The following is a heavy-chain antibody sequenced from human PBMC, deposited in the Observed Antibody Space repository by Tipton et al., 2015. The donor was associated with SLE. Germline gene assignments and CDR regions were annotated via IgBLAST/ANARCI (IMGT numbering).Heavy chain of an antibody. J-gene: IGHJ4*02. D-gene: IGHD6-6*01. CDR2: IYHSGST. Sequence: TLSLTCAVSGGSISSGGYSWSWIRQPPGKGLEWIGYIYHSGSTYYNPSLKSRVTISVDRSKNQFSLKLSSVTAADTAVYYCARDGVYSSFWGQATLVTVSS. CDR1: GGSISSGGYS. CDR3: ARDGVYSSF. V-gene: IGHV4-30-2*01.